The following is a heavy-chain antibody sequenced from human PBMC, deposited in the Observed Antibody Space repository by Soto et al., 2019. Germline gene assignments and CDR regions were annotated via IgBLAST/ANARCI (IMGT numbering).Heavy chain of an antibody. CDR3: ARIKVELREGYFDH. CDR1: GFTFRSYS. V-gene: IGHV3-48*01. D-gene: IGHD1-26*01. Sequence: EVQLVESGGGLVQPGGSLRLSCGASGFTFRSYSMSWVRQAPEMGLEGVSHIGSSSRSIYYADSLKGRFTISRDNAKNSLYLQMNSLRAEDTAVYYCARIKVELREGYFDHWGQGTLVTVSS. CDR2: IGSSSRSI. J-gene: IGHJ4*02.